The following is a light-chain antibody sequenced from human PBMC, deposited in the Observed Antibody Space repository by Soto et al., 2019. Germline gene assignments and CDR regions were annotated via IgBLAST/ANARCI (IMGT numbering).Light chain of an antibody. CDR3: QRYDNWPLT. Sequence: EIVMTQSPATPSVSPGERATLSCRASQGIGSTLAWYQQKPGQTPRLLMYDTSTRATGVPARFSGSRSGTEFTLTINSLQSEDFGVYYCQRYDNWPLTFGGGTKVEVK. J-gene: IGKJ4*01. V-gene: IGKV3-15*01. CDR2: DTS. CDR1: QGIGST.